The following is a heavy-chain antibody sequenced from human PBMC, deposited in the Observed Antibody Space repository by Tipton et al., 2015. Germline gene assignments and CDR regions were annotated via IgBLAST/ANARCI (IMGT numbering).Heavy chain of an antibody. V-gene: IGHV4-61*01. CDR2: IYYTGSA. D-gene: IGHD3-10*01. Sequence: TLSLTCTVSGGSVSSYTYYWSWIRQPPGKGLELIGYIYYTGSATYSPSLKSRATISVDRSKNQFSPKLSSVTAADTAVYYCARLLWLGYQPGRYFDYWGQGTLVTVSS. CDR3: ARLLWLGYQPGRYFDY. J-gene: IGHJ4*02. CDR1: GGSVSSYTYY.